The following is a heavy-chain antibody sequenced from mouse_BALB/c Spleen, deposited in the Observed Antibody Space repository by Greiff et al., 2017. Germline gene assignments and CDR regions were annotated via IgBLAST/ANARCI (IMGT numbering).Heavy chain of an antibody. J-gene: IGHJ4*01. Sequence: EVQGVDSGGGLVKPGGSLKLSCAASGFTFSSYAMSWVRQSPEKRLEWVAEISSGGSYTYYPDTVTGRFTISRDNAKNTLYLEMSSLRSEDTAMYYWARDDYYGSRKGAMDYGGQGTSVTVSS. CDR2: ISSGGSYT. CDR1: GFTFSSYA. D-gene: IGHD1-1*01. V-gene: IGHV5-9-4*01. CDR3: ARDDYYGSRKGAMDY.